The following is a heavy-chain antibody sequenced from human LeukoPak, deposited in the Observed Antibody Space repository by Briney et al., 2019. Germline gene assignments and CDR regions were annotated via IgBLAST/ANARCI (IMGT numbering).Heavy chain of an antibody. CDR3: ARGRWSSSTWYSTYYYYFYMDV. CDR1: DDSITMYY. CDR2: VDHAGST. Sequence: SETLSLTCTVSDDSITMYYWTWIRQPPGKGLGWIGYVDHAGSTNFNPSLNGRVSISRDTSKNLFSLSLRSVTAADTAVYFCARGRWSSSTWYSTYYYYFYMDVWGKGTTVTVSS. D-gene: IGHD1-1*01. J-gene: IGHJ6*03. V-gene: IGHV4-59*01.